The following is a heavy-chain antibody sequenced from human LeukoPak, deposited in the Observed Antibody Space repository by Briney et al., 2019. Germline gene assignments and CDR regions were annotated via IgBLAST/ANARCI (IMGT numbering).Heavy chain of an antibody. CDR1: GGTFRSYA. D-gene: IGHD3-9*01. Sequence: VASVKVSCKASGGTFRSYASSSGRQAPGQGLEWMGRIIPIFGTANYAQKFQGRVTITADKSTSTAYMVLSSLRSENTVVYYCASGINYFGSFDYWGQGTLVTVSS. J-gene: IGHJ4*02. CDR2: IIPIFGTA. V-gene: IGHV1-69*06. CDR3: ASGINYFGSFDY.